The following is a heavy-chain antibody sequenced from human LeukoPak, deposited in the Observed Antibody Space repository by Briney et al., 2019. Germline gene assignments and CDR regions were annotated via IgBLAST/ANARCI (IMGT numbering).Heavy chain of an antibody. Sequence: GGSLRLSCAASGFTFSSYAMHWVRQAPGKGLEWVAVISYDGSNKYYADSVKGRFTISRDNSKNTLYLQMNSLRAEDTAVYYCARVTTLTTTDDYWGQGTLVTVSS. D-gene: IGHD4-17*01. J-gene: IGHJ4*02. CDR3: ARVTTLTTTDDY. CDR2: ISYDGSNK. V-gene: IGHV3-30*04. CDR1: GFTFSSYA.